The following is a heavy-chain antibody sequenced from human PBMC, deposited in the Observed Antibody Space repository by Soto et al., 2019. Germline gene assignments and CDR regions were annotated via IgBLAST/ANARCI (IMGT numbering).Heavy chain of an antibody. V-gene: IGHV1-18*01. CDR1: GYTFTSYG. CDR2: ISAYNGNT. J-gene: IGHJ4*02. D-gene: IGHD2-15*01. Sequence: ASVKVSCKASGYTFTSYGISCVRQAPGQGLEWMGWISAYNGNTNYAQKLQGRVTMTTDTSTSTAYMELRSLRSDDTAVYYCARDGGYCSGGSCYKYYFDYWGQGTLVTVSS. CDR3: ARDGGYCSGGSCYKYYFDY.